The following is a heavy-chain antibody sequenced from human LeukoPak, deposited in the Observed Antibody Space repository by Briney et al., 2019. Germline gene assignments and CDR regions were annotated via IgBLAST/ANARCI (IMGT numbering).Heavy chain of an antibody. CDR1: GGSISSYY. D-gene: IGHD4-17*01. CDR2: IYYSGST. CDR3: ARRSRGDYGGWFDP. Sequence: PSETLSLTCTVSGGSISSYYWSWIRQPPGKGLEWIGYIYYSGSTNYNPSLKSRVTISVDTSKNPFSLKLSSVTAADTAVYYCARRSRGDYGGWFDPWGQGTLVTVSS. V-gene: IGHV4-59*01. J-gene: IGHJ5*02.